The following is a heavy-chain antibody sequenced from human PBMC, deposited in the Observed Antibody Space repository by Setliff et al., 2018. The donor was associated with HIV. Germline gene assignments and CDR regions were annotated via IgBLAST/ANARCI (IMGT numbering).Heavy chain of an antibody. CDR2: INHSGST. D-gene: IGHD1-26*01. V-gene: IGHV4-34*01. Sequence: SETLSLTCAVSGGTFSLHYYTWIRQPPGKGLEWIGEINHSGSTNYNPSLKSRVTISVDTSKNQFSLKLSSVTAADTAVYYCASVGGELPPYWGQGTLVTVS. CDR1: GGTFSLHY. J-gene: IGHJ4*02. CDR3: ASVGGELPPY.